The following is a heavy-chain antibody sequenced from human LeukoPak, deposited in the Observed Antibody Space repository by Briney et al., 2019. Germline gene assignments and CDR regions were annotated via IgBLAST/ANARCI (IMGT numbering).Heavy chain of an antibody. D-gene: IGHD3-3*01. Sequence: SETLSLTCTVSGGSISSYYWSWIRQPAGKGLEWIGRIYTSGSTNYNPSLKSRVTMSVDTSKNQFSLKLSSVTAADTAVYYCARETPYYDFWSGYKRAFDIWGQGTMVTVSS. CDR3: ARETPYYDFWSGYKRAFDI. CDR1: GGSISSYY. V-gene: IGHV4-4*07. J-gene: IGHJ3*02. CDR2: IYTSGST.